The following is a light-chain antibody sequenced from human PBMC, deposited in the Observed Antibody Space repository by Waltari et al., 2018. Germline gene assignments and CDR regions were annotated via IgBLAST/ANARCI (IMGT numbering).Light chain of an antibody. V-gene: IGKV1-39*01. CDR2: AAS. CDR1: QSISSY. CDR3: QQSYSTPLP. Sequence: DIQMTQSPSSLSVSVGDRVTITCRASQSISSYLNWYQQKPGKAPKLLIYAASSLQSGVPSRFSGSGSGTDFTLTISSLQPEDFATYYCQQSYSTPLPFGQGTKVEIK. J-gene: IGKJ1*01.